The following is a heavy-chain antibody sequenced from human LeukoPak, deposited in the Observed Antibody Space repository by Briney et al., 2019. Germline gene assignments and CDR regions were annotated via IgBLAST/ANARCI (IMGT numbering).Heavy chain of an antibody. CDR1: GYIFTGYY. V-gene: IGHV1-2*06. J-gene: IGHJ4*02. CDR2: INPDSVGT. D-gene: IGHD7-27*01. Sequence: ASVKVSCKTSGYIFTGYYMHWVRQTPGQGLEWMGRINPDSVGTTYAAKYQGRVSMTRDTSISTAYMELSSLRSDDAAMYYCARDSRNWDPPGTLDSWGQGTLVTVSS. CDR3: ARDSRNWDPPGTLDS.